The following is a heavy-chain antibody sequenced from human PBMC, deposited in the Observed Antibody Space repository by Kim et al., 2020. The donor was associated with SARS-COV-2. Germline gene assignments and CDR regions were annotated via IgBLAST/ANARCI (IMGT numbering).Heavy chain of an antibody. CDR2: INHSGST. CDR3: ARATDCSGGSCYSFDQFDY. Sequence: SETLSLTCAVYGGSFSGYYWSWIRQPPGKGLEWIGEINHSGSTNYNPSLKSRVTISVDTSKNQFSLKLSSVTAADTAVYYCARATDCSGGSCYSFDQFDYWGQGTLVTVSS. D-gene: IGHD2-15*01. V-gene: IGHV4-34*01. J-gene: IGHJ4*02. CDR1: GGSFSGYY.